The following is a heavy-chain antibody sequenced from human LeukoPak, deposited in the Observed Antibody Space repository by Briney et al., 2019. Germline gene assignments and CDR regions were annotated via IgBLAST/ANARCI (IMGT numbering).Heavy chain of an antibody. D-gene: IGHD3-10*01. CDR1: GGSISSYY. V-gene: IGHV4-4*07. J-gene: IGHJ4*02. CDR3: ARGPRYYGSGIYDY. CDR2: IYTSGST. Sequence: SETLSLTCTVSGGSISSYYWSWIRQPAGKGLEWIGRIYTSGSTNYNPSLKSRVTMSVDTSKNQFSLKLSSVTAADTAVYYCARGPRYYGSGIYDYWGQGTLVTVSS.